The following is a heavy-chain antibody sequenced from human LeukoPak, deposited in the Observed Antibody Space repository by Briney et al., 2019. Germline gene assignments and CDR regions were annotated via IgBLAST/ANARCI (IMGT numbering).Heavy chain of an antibody. CDR2: ISCSGGST. J-gene: IGHJ4*02. D-gene: IGHD6-13*01. CDR3: AKDHWVAAAGTGDY. V-gene: IGHV3-23*01. CDR1: GFTFSSYA. Sequence: GGSLRPSCAASGFTFSSYAMSWVRQAPGKGLEWVSAISCSGGSTYYADSVKGRFTICRDNSKNTLYLQMNSLRAEDTDVYYCAKDHWVAAAGTGDYWGQGTLVTVSS.